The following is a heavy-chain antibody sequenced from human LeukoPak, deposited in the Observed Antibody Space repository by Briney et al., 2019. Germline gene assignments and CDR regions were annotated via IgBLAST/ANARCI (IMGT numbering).Heavy chain of an antibody. CDR3: VRSAFHAGSGNYYDY. J-gene: IGHJ4*02. V-gene: IGHV4-34*01. D-gene: IGHD3-22*01. CDR1: GGSFSGYY. Sequence: PSETLSLTCAVYGGSFSGYYWSWIRQPPGKGLEWIGEINHSGSTNHNPSLKSRVTISVDTSKNQFSLKLSSVTAADTAVYYCVRSAFHAGSGNYYDYWGQGTLVTVSS. CDR2: INHSGST.